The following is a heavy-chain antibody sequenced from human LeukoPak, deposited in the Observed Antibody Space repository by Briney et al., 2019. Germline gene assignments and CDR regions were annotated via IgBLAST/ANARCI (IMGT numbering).Heavy chain of an antibody. CDR1: GYTFTGYG. CDR2: ISAYNGNT. Sequence: ASVKVSCKASGYTFTGYGISWVRQAPGQGLEWMGWISAYNGNTNYAQKLQGRVTMTTDTSTSTAYMELRSLRSDDTAVYYCARPVWFGESLLFDYWGQGTLVTVSS. V-gene: IGHV1-18*01. CDR3: ARPVWFGESLLFDY. J-gene: IGHJ4*02. D-gene: IGHD3-10*01.